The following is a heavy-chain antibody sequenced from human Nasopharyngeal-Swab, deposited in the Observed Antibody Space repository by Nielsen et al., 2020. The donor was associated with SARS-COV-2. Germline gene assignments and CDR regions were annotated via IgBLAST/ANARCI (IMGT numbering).Heavy chain of an antibody. D-gene: IGHD6-13*01. CDR1: GGSLSGYQ. J-gene: IGHJ5*02. Sequence: LSLTCAVSGGSLSGYQWSWIRQAPGKGLEWVSYISDSGTTMYADSAKGRFTISRDNARKSVYLQLNSLRAEDTAVYYCARGPSSSRFDPWGQGSLVTVSS. CDR2: ISDSGTTM. CDR3: ARGPSSSRFDP. V-gene: IGHV3-11*01.